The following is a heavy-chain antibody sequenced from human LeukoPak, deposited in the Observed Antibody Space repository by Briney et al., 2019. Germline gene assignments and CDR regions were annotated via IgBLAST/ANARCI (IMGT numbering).Heavy chain of an antibody. Sequence: PSETLSLTCTVSGGSISSSRYYWGWIRQPPGKGLEWIGSIYYSGSTYYNPSLKSRVTISVDTSKNQFSLKLSSVTAADTAVYYCARQGGYSYGYVGYWGQGTLVTVSS. V-gene: IGHV4-39*01. J-gene: IGHJ4*02. CDR2: IYYSGST. CDR3: ARQGGYSYGYVGY. D-gene: IGHD5-18*01. CDR1: GGSISSSRYY.